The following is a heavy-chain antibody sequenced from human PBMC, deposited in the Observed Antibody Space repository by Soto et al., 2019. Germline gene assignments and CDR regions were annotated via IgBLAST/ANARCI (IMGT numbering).Heavy chain of an antibody. Sequence: ASVKVSWKASGYTFTSYAMHWVRQAPGQRLEWMGWINAGNGNTKYSQKFQGRVTITRDTSASTAYMELSSLRSEDTAVYYCARGGSRYYYYGMDVWGQGTTVTVSS. CDR2: INAGNGNT. V-gene: IGHV1-3*01. D-gene: IGHD1-26*01. J-gene: IGHJ6*02. CDR1: GYTFTSYA. CDR3: ARGGSRYYYYGMDV.